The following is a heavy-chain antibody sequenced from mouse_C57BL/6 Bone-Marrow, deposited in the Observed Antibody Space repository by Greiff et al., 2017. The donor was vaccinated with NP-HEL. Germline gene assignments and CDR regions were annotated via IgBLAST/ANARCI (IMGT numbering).Heavy chain of an antibody. CDR3: AIYYDYDDGFAY. Sequence: VQLQQPGAELVKPGASVKLSCKASGYTFTSYWMQWVKQRPGQGLEWIGEIDPSDSYTNYNQKFKGKATLTVDTSSSTAYMQLSSLTSEDSAVYYCAIYYDYDDGFAYWGQGTLVTVSA. D-gene: IGHD2-4*01. CDR2: IDPSDSYT. J-gene: IGHJ3*01. CDR1: GYTFTSYW. V-gene: IGHV1-50*01.